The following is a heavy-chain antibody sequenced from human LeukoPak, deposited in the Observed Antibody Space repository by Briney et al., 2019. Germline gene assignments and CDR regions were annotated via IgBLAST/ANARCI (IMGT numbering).Heavy chain of an antibody. Sequence: QSGGSLRLSCAASGFTFSSYAMSWVRQAPGKGLEWVSAISGSGGSTYYADSVKGRFTVSRDNSKNTLYLQMNSLRAEDTAVYYCAKDPLGRAYYFDYWGQGTLVTVSS. CDR3: AKDPLGRAYYFDY. D-gene: IGHD1-26*01. CDR2: ISGSGGST. CDR1: GFTFSSYA. J-gene: IGHJ4*02. V-gene: IGHV3-23*01.